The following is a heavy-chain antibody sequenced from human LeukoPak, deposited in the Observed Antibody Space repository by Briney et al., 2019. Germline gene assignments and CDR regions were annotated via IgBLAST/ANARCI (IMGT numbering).Heavy chain of an antibody. Sequence: GGSLRPSCAASGFTFSSYGMHWVRQAPGKGLEWVAFIRYDGSNKYYAGSVKGRFTLSRDNSEHTQYLQMNSLGAGDTSVYYCAKEGGSYKCPFDYWGQGTLVTVSS. D-gene: IGHD1-26*01. CDR3: AKEGGSYKCPFDY. V-gene: IGHV3-30*02. CDR1: GFTFSSYG. J-gene: IGHJ4*02. CDR2: IRYDGSNK.